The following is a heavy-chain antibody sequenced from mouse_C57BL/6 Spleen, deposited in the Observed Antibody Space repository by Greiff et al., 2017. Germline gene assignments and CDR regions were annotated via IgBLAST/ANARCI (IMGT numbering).Heavy chain of an antibody. Sequence: QVQLQQSGAELVRPGASVTLSCKASGYTFTDYEMHWVKQTPVHGLEWIGAIDPETGGTAYNQKFKGKAILTADQSSSTAYMELRSLTSEDSAVYYCTRGTTVVTGTGAMEYWGQGTSVTVSS. D-gene: IGHD1-1*01. J-gene: IGHJ4*01. V-gene: IGHV1-15*01. CDR2: IDPETGGT. CDR1: GYTFTDYE. CDR3: TRGTTVVTGTGAMEY.